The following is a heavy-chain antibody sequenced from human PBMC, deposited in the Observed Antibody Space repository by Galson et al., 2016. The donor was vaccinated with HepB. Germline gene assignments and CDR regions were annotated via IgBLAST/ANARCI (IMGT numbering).Heavy chain of an antibody. V-gene: IGHV6-1*01. CDR2: TYYRSKWYV. CDR3: ARGVGRSIEVGGPSYYYYVLDV. J-gene: IGHJ6*02. Sequence: CAISGDSVSGNSATWNWIRQSPSRGLEWLGRTYYRSKWYVDYAESMKSRIMINPDTSKNQISLQLHSVTPEDSAVYYCARGVGRSIEVGGPSYYYYVLDVWGQGTTVTVSS. D-gene: IGHD1-26*01. CDR1: GDSVSGNSAT.